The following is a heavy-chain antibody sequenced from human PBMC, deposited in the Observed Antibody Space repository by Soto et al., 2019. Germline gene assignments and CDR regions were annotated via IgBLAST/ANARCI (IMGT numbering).Heavy chain of an antibody. CDR2: ISYDGSNK. D-gene: IGHD3-22*01. J-gene: IGHJ4*02. Sequence: QVQLVESGGGVVQPGRSLRLSCAASGFTFSSYGMHWVRQAPGKGLEWVAVISYDGSNKYYADSVKGRFTISRDNSKNTLYLQMNSLRAEDTAVYYCSKDRTYYESSGYSNWGQGTLVTVSS. V-gene: IGHV3-30*18. CDR1: GFTFSSYG. CDR3: SKDRTYYESSGYSN.